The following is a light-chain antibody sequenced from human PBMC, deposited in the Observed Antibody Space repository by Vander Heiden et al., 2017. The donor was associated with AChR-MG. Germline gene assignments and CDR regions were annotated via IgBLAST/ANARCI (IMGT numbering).Light chain of an antibody. CDR1: QSVPNRF. Sequence: ENVLTQSPGTLSLSPGERATLSCRASQSVPNRFLAWYQQNPGQAPRLLIYDASTRATGIPERFSGSGSGTDFTLTISRLEPEDFAVYYCHQYSSPKPFGQGTKLEIK. CDR3: HQYSSPKP. V-gene: IGKV3-20*01. CDR2: DAS. J-gene: IGKJ2*01.